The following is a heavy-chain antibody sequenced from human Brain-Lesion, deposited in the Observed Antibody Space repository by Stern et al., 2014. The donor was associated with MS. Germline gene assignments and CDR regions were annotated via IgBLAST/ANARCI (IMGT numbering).Heavy chain of an antibody. Sequence: QVQLQESGPGLVKPSETLSLTCTVAGGSVSSTSYAWAWIRQPPGKGLEWIGTIYYSGNTYYSPSLQSRPTIPLDTSRNQSSLQVRVVPAADTAVYYCAGEEDIRYCSGGSCTGNWFDPWGQGTLVTVSS. CDR1: GGSVSSTSYA. D-gene: IGHD2-15*01. V-gene: IGHV4-39*01. CDR2: IYYSGNT. CDR3: AGEEDIRYCSGGSCTGNWFDP. J-gene: IGHJ5*02.